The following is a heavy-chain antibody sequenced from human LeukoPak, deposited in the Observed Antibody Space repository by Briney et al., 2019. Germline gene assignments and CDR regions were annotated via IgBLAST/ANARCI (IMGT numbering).Heavy chain of an antibody. CDR3: ARVHDYYDSSGYYYYYYGMDV. J-gene: IGHJ6*02. Sequence: GASVKVSCKASGYTFTSYYMHWVRQAPGQGLEWMGIINPSGGSTSYAQKFQGRVTMTTDTSTSTAYMELRSLRSDDTAVYYCARVHDYYDSSGYYYYYYGMDVWGQGTTVTVSS. CDR1: GYTFTSYY. V-gene: IGHV1-46*01. CDR2: INPSGGST. D-gene: IGHD3-22*01.